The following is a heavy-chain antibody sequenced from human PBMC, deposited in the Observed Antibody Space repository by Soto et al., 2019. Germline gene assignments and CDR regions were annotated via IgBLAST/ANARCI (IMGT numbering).Heavy chain of an antibody. J-gene: IGHJ6*02. CDR3: AKNLYGGQTPPDYYYGMDV. D-gene: IGHD4-17*01. V-gene: IGHV5-51*01. Sequence: PGESLKISCKASGYSFTSYWIVWVRQMPGKGLEWMGIIYPGDSDTRYSPSFQGQVTISADKSIRTAYLQWSSLKASDTAMYYCAKNLYGGQTPPDYYYGMDVWGQGTTVTVSS. CDR1: GYSFTSYW. CDR2: IYPGDSDT.